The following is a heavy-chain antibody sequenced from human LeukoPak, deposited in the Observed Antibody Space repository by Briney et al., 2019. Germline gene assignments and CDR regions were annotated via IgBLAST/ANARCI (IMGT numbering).Heavy chain of an antibody. CDR1: GGSISSYY. J-gene: IGHJ3*02. D-gene: IGHD3-10*01. Sequence: SETLSLTCTVSGGSISSYYWSWLRQPPGKGLEWIGYIYYSGSTNYNPSLKSRVTISVDTSKNQFSLKLSSVTAADTAVYYCARGAYYYGSGGDAFDIWGQGTMVTVSS. V-gene: IGHV4-59*01. CDR3: ARGAYYYGSGGDAFDI. CDR2: IYYSGST.